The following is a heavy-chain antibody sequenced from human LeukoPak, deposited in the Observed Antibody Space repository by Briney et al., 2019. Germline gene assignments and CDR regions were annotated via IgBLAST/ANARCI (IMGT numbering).Heavy chain of an antibody. CDR1: GGTFSSYA. Sequence: SVKVSCKASGGTFSSYAISWVRQAPGQGLEWMGGIIPIFGTANYAQKFQGRVTITTDESTSTAYMELSSLRSEDTAVYYCASSPYYYGSGSSNWFDPWGQGTTVTVSS. V-gene: IGHV1-69*05. J-gene: IGHJ5*01. D-gene: IGHD3-10*01. CDR2: IIPIFGTA. CDR3: ASSPYYYGSGSSNWFDP.